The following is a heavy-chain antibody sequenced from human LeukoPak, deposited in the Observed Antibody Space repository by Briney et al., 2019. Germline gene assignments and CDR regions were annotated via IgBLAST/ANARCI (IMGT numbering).Heavy chain of an antibody. CDR1: GDSVSSGSYY. CDR3: ARTGSTVTMLYPFDH. Sequence: PSETLSLTCTVSGDSVSSGSYYWSWIRQPPGKGLEWIGYIYYSGSTNYNPSLKSRVSISVDTSKNQFSLKLSSVTAADTAVYYCARTGSTVTMLYPFDHWGQGTLVTVSS. D-gene: IGHD4-17*01. CDR2: IYYSGST. J-gene: IGHJ4*02. V-gene: IGHV4-61*01.